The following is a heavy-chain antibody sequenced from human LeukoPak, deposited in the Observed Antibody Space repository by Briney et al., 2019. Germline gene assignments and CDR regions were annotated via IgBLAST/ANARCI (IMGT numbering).Heavy chain of an antibody. CDR2: INSDGSST. J-gene: IGHJ3*02. CDR3: TRTLADAFDI. CDR1: GFTFSNNW. D-gene: IGHD3-3*02. Sequence: GGSLRLSCAASGFTFSNNWMTWVRQAPGKGLVWLSHINSDGSSTNYADSVKGRFTISRDTAKNTLYLQSSRLRAEHRAVYICTRTLADAFDIWGQGTMLRVSS. V-gene: IGHV3-74*01.